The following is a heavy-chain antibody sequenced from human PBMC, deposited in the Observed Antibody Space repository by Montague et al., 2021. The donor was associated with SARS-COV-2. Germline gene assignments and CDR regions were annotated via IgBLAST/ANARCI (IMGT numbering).Heavy chain of an antibody. J-gene: IGHJ4*02. CDR2: XYWDDDK. CDR3: AHRLSIAAAGGIGPYFDY. Sequence: PALVKPTQTLTLTCTFSGFSLSTSGVGVGWIRQPPGKALEWLALXYWDDDKRYSPSLKSRLTITKYTSKNQVVLTMTNMDPVDTATYYCAHRLSIAAAGGIGPYFDYWGQGTLVTVSS. D-gene: IGHD6-13*01. V-gene: IGHV2-5*02. CDR1: GFSLSTSGVG.